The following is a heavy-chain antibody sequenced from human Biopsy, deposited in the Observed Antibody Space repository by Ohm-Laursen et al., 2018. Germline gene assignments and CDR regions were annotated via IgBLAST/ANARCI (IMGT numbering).Heavy chain of an antibody. CDR3: AIEGRTGGTGYVEH. J-gene: IGHJ1*01. CDR1: GFHFSDYY. CDR2: IASSGGTT. V-gene: IGHV3-11*01. D-gene: IGHD3-9*01. Sequence: SLRLSCTASGFHFSDYYMSWIRQAPGKGLEWISYIASSGGTTYYVDSVKGRFTISRDTSKNTVSLQMNSLTVDDTAVYYCAIEGRTGGTGYVEHWGQGISVSVSS.